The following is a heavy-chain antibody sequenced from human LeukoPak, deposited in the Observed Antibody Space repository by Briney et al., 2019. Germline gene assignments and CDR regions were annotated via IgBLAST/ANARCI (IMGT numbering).Heavy chain of an antibody. CDR3: ARRYCSGGSCPPSPYYMDV. CDR1: GASISSSS. J-gene: IGHJ6*03. V-gene: IGHV4-59*12. CDR2: ISNNGKT. Sequence: SETLSLTCTVSGASISSSSWTWIRQSPGKGLESLGFISNNGKTKYKSSFEGRVSMSLDTSKSQFSLTLSSVTAADTAVYYCARRYCSGGSCPPSPYYMDVWGKGTTVTVSS. D-gene: IGHD2-15*01.